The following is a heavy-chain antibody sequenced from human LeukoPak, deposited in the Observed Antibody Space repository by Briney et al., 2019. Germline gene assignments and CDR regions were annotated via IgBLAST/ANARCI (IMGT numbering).Heavy chain of an antibody. CDR1: GGSISDGDYY. V-gene: IGHV4-30-4*01. D-gene: IGHD5-12*01. CDR2: IYHSGST. J-gene: IGHJ4*02. Sequence: ASETLSLTCTVSGGSISDGDYYWSWIRQPPGKGLEWIGYIYHSGSTYYNPSLKSRIIISVDTSKNQFSLKLSSVTAADTAVYYCARDYSAYDSFDYWGQGTLVTVSS. CDR3: ARDYSAYDSFDY.